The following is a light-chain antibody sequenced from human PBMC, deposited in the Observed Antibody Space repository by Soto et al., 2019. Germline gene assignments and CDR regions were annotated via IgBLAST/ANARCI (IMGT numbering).Light chain of an antibody. V-gene: IGLV2-8*01. CDR1: TSDIGAYNY. J-gene: IGLJ1*01. CDR2: EVT. CDR3: SSYTSSNTLV. Sequence: QSALTQPPSASGSPGQSVTISCTGTTSDIGAYNYVSWYQQRPGKAPKLIIYEVTRRPSGVPDRIFGSKSYTTASLTVSGLQAEDEADYYCSSYTSSNTLVFGTGTKLTVL.